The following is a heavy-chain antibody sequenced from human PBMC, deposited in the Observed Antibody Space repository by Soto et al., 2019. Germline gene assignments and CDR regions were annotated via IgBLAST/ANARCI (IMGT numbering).Heavy chain of an antibody. CDR3: ATPAKYYDILTGYYGGMDV. V-gene: IGHV1-69*13. Sequence: ASVKVSCKASGGTFSSYAISWVRQAPGQGLEWMGGIIPIFGTANYAQKFQGRVTITADESTSTAYMELSSLRSEDTAVYYCATPAKYYDILTGYYGGMDVWGQGTTVTVSS. D-gene: IGHD3-9*01. CDR1: GGTFSSYA. J-gene: IGHJ6*02. CDR2: IIPIFGTA.